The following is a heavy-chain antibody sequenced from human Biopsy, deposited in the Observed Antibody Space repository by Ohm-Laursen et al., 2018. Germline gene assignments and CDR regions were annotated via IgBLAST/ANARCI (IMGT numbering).Heavy chain of an antibody. CDR1: GFTFSNYA. J-gene: IGHJ5*02. D-gene: IGHD3-22*01. V-gene: IGHV4-39*01. Sequence: LRLSCTASGFTFSNYAMSWIRQPPGKGLEWIGSIFYRGSTHYKPSLKSRVNISVDTSKNQFSLKLNSVTAADTAVYYCARDYDTSGYYYVSWGQGTLVTVSS. CDR2: IFYRGST. CDR3: ARDYDTSGYYYVS.